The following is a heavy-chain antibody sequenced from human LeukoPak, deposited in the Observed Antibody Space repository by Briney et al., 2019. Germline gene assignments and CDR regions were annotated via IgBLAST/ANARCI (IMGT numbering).Heavy chain of an antibody. CDR1: GFTFSSYS. J-gene: IGHJ4*02. V-gene: IGHV3-53*01. D-gene: IGHD3-10*01. CDR2: IYSGGST. Sequence: GGSLRLSCAASGFTFSSYSMNWVRQAPGKGLEWVSVIYSGGSTYYADSAKGRFTISRDNSKNTLYLQMNSLRAEDTAVYYCARGSPMLRGRPFDYWGQGTLVTVSS. CDR3: ARGSPMLRGRPFDY.